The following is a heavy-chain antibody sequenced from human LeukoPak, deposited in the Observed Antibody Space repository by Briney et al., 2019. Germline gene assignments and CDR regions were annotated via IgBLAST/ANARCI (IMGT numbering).Heavy chain of an antibody. CDR1: GGSISSYY. V-gene: IGHV4-34*01. CDR2: INHSGST. D-gene: IGHD6-13*01. Sequence: PSETLSLTCTVSGGSISSYYWSWIRQPPGKGLEWIGEINHSGSTNYNPSLKSRVTISVDTSKNQFSLKLSSVTAADTAVYYCARTLAAGSYYYYYGMDVWGQGTTVTVSS. J-gene: IGHJ6*02. CDR3: ARTLAAGSYYYYYGMDV.